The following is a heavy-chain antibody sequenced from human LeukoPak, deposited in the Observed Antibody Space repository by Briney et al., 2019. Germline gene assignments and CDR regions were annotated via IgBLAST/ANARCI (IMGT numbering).Heavy chain of an antibody. J-gene: IGHJ6*03. Sequence: ASVKVSCKASGYTFTGYYMHWVRQAPGQGLEWMGWINPNSGGTNYAQKFQGRVTMTRDTSISTAYMELSRLRSDDTAVYYCARDGVVRGVIIIYYYYYMDVRGKGTTVTVSS. CDR3: ARDGVVRGVIIIYYYYYMDV. D-gene: IGHD3-10*01. CDR1: GYTFTGYY. V-gene: IGHV1-2*02. CDR2: INPNSGGT.